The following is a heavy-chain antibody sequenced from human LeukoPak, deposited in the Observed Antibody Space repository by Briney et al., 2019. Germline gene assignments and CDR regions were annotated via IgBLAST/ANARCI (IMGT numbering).Heavy chain of an antibody. CDR2: ISYDGSNK. D-gene: IGHD4-17*01. V-gene: IGHV3-30*04. CDR1: GFTFSSYA. CDR3: ARARTASYYFDY. J-gene: IGHJ4*02. Sequence: PGGSLRLSRAAPGFTFSSYAMHWVRQAPGKGLGGVAVISYDGSNKYYADSVKGRFTISRDNSKNTLYLQMNSLRAEDTAVYYCARARTASYYFDYWGQGTLVTVSS.